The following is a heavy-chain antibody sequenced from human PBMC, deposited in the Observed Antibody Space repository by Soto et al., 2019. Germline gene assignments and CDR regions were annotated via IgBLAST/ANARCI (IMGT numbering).Heavy chain of an antibody. J-gene: IGHJ6*02. CDR1: GDSVSSNSAA. D-gene: IGHD5-12*01. V-gene: IGHV6-1*01. CDR2: TYYRSKWYN. CDR3: ARDERGYSGYRPYYGMDG. Sequence: SQTLSLTCAISGDSVSSNSAAWNWIRQSPSRGLEWLGRTYYRSKWYNDYAVSVKSRITINPDTSKNQFSLQLNSVTPEDTAVYYCARDERGYSGYRPYYGMDGWGQGTTVTVSS.